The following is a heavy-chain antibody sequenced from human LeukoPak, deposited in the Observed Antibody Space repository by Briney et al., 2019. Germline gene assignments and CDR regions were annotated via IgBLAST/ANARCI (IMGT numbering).Heavy chain of an antibody. CDR1: GGSISSYY. J-gene: IGHJ4*02. Sequence: SETLSLTCTVSGGSISSYYWSWIRQPPGKGLEWIGYIHYSGTTNYNPSLKSRVTISVDTSKNQFSLKLSSVTAADTAVYYCARNGGSYSIDNWGQGTLVTVSS. D-gene: IGHD1-26*01. V-gene: IGHV4-59*01. CDR3: ARNGGSYSIDN. CDR2: IHYSGTT.